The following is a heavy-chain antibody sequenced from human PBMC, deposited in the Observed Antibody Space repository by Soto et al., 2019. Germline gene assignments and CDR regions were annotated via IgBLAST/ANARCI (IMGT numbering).Heavy chain of an antibody. D-gene: IGHD3-10*01. CDR1: GGSFSGYY. Sequence: SETLSLTCAVYGGSFSGYYWTWIRQPPGTGLEWIGEINHSGSTNYNPSLESRVTISVDTSKNQFSLKLPSVTAADTAVYYCARDKITGLFDYWGQETLVTVSS. V-gene: IGHV4-34*01. CDR3: ARDKITGLFDY. CDR2: INHSGST. J-gene: IGHJ4*02.